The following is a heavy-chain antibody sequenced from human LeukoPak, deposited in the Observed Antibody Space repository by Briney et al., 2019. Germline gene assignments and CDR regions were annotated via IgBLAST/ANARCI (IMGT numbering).Heavy chain of an antibody. Sequence: GRSLRLSCAASGFTVSSNYMSWVRQAPGKGLEWVSVIYSGGSTYYADSVKGRFTISRDNSKNTLYLQMNSLRAEDTAVYYCARDTLDAFDIWGQGTMVTVSS. V-gene: IGHV3-53*01. CDR2: IYSGGST. CDR3: ARDTLDAFDI. CDR1: GFTVSSNY. J-gene: IGHJ3*02.